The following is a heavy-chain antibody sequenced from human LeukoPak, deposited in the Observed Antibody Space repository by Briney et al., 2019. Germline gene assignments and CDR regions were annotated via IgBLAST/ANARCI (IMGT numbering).Heavy chain of an antibody. D-gene: IGHD3-9*01. CDR3: ARVCDILTTPYYFDY. Sequence: SETLPLTCTVSGGSISSSSYYWGWIRQPPGKGLEWIGSIYYSGSTYYNPSLKSRVTISVDTSKNQFSLKLSSVTAADTAVYYCARVCDILTTPYYFDYWGQGTLVTVSS. J-gene: IGHJ4*02. CDR2: IYYSGST. CDR1: GGSISSSSYY. V-gene: IGHV4-39*07.